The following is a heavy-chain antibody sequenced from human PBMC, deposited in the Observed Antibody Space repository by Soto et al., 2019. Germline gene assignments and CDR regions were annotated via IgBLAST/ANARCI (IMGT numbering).Heavy chain of an antibody. V-gene: IGHV1-69*13. CDR3: ARGVYASSSTYYYGLDV. J-gene: IGHJ6*02. CDR2: IIPIFDTA. D-gene: IGHD6-6*01. Sequence: ASVKVSCKASGGTFSSYAITWVRQAPGQWLEWMGGIIPIFDTANYAQIFQGRVTISADESTSTAYMELSSLRSEDTAVYFCARGVYASSSTYYYGLDVWGQGTTVTVSS. CDR1: GGTFSSYA.